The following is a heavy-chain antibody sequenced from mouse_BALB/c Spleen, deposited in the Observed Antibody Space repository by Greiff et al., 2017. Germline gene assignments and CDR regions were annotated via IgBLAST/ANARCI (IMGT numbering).Heavy chain of an antibody. V-gene: IGHV1-82*01. CDR3: ARGGRYDWFAY. D-gene: IGHD2-14*01. CDR1: GYAFSSSW. J-gene: IGHJ3*01. Sequence: VQLQQSGPELVKPGASVKISCKASGYAFSSSWMNWVKQRPGQGLEWIGRIYPGDGDTNYNGKFKGKATLTADKSSSTAYMQLSSLTSVDSAVYFCARGGRYDWFAYWGQGTLVTVSA. CDR2: IYPGDGDT.